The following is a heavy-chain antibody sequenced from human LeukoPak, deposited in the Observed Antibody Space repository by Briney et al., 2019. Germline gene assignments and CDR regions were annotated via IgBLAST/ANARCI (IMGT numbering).Heavy chain of an antibody. CDR3: ARHPPYTGGWALHY. CDR1: GYSVTNSW. Sequence: GESLKISCKGSGYSVTNSWIGWVRQMPGKGLEWMGIIYLGDSDTRYSPSFKGQVTISADRSINTAYLQWVSLKAADTAMYYCARHPPYTGGWALHYWGQGTLVTVSS. V-gene: IGHV5-51*01. CDR2: IYLGDSDT. D-gene: IGHD6-19*01. J-gene: IGHJ4*02.